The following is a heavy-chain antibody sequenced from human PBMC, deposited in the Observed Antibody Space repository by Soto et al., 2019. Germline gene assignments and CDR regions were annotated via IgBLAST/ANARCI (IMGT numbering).Heavy chain of an antibody. Sequence: EVQLLESGGGLVQPGGSLRLSCAASGFTFSSYAMSWVRQAPGKGLEWVSAISGSGGSTYYADSVKGRFTISRDNSKNTLYLQMNSLRAEDTAVYYCAKHGYCSGGSCYSYYYYYMDVWGKGTTVTVSS. V-gene: IGHV3-23*01. J-gene: IGHJ6*03. CDR1: GFTFSSYA. CDR3: AKHGYCSGGSCYSYYYYYMDV. D-gene: IGHD2-15*01. CDR2: ISGSGGST.